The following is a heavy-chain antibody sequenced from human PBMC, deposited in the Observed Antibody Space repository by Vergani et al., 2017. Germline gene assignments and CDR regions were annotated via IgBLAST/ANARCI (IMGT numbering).Heavy chain of an antibody. CDR3: ARDKAYYYDSSGYYWLGYFDY. D-gene: IGHD3-22*01. V-gene: IGHV4-59*01. Sequence: QVQLQESGPGLVKPSETLSLTCTVSGGSISSYYWSWIRQPPGKGLEWIGYIYYSGSTNYNPSLKSRVTISVDTSKNQFSLKLGSVTAADTTVYYCARDKAYYYDSSGYYWLGYFDYWGQGTLVTVSS. CDR2: IYYSGST. CDR1: GGSISSYY. J-gene: IGHJ4*02.